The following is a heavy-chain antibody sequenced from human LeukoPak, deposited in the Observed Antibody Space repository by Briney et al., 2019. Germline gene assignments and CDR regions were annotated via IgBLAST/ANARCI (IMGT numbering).Heavy chain of an antibody. CDR1: GDSIGNFY. D-gene: IGHD3-16*02. Sequence: SETLPLTCSVSGDSIGNFYWTWIRQPPGKGLEWIGCIDYRGSTDYNPSLKSRVTISVDTSKNQFSLKLTSVTAADTAVYYCAREGGPYRPLDYSGQGIMVTVSS. V-gene: IGHV4-59*01. CDR2: IDYRGST. J-gene: IGHJ4*02. CDR3: AREGGPYRPLDY.